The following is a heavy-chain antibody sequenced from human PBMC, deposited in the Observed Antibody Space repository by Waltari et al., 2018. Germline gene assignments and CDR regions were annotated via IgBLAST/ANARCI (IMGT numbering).Heavy chain of an antibody. V-gene: IGHV3-23*01. CDR1: GFTFKNYA. CDR2: ISGIGTHT. J-gene: IGHJ3*02. D-gene: IGHD2-21*01. CDR3: AKQGDDAFDI. Sequence: EVQGLESGGGLAQPGGSLRLSCAASGFTFKNYAMTWVRQAPGKGLEWVAVISGIGTHTYYAASVKFRFTISRDNSKNTLYLQMSSLRAEDTSLYYCAKQGDDAFDIWGQGTMVTVSS.